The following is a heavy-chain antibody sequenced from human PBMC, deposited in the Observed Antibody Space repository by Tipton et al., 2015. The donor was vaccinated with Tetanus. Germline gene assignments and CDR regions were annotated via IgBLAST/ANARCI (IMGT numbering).Heavy chain of an antibody. CDR2: INPNSGGT. D-gene: IGHD4-23*01. Sequence: QSGPEVKKPGASVKVSCKASGYTFTGYYMHWVRQAPGQGLEWMGRINPNSGGTNYAQKFQGRVTMTRDTSISTAYMEPSRLRSDDTAVYYCARVDYGGNPFDYWGQGTLVTVSS. J-gene: IGHJ4*02. CDR3: ARVDYGGNPFDY. V-gene: IGHV1-2*06. CDR1: GYTFTGYY.